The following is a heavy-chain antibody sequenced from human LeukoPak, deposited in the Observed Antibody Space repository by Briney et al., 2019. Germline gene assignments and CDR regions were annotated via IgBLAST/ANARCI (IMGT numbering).Heavy chain of an antibody. J-gene: IGHJ4*02. CDR1: GFRFSVYS. V-gene: IGHV3-69-1*01. D-gene: IGHD4-23*01. Sequence: YPGGSPRLSCAASGFRFSVYSMNWVRQAPGNGLEWVSSISSRSYTDYADSVRGRFTISRDNAKNSLFLQMNSLRAEDTAVYYCASYGGFTSATLVDLLWGQGTLVTVSS. CDR3: ASYGGFTSATLVDLL. CDR2: ISSRSYT.